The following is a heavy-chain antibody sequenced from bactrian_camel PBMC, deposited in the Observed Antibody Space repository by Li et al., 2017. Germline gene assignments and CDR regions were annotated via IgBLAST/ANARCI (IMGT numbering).Heavy chain of an antibody. V-gene: IGHV3S40*01. D-gene: IGHD8*01. Sequence: DVQLVESGGDSVQAGGALRLSCQGSQYTFMNNCLVWFRQTQGKEREEVAAIFDQGDSPYVADFVKGRFTISQDGAKNTVSLQMNSLKPEDTSMYYCPAGRTNWLECDFNTDFRQWGQGTQVTVS. CDR2: IFDQGDSP. J-gene: IGHJ6*01. CDR1: QYTFMNNC. CDR3: PAGRTNWLECDFNTDFRQ.